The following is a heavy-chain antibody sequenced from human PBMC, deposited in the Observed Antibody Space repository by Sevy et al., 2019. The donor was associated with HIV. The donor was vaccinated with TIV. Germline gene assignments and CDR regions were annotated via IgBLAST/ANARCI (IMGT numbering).Heavy chain of an antibody. D-gene: IGHD1-1*01. CDR1: GFSFSSHG. V-gene: IGHV3-30*03. Sequence: GGSLRLSCASSGFSFSSHGMHWVRQAPGKGLEWQSVISYDGNKKYYADSVKGRFTISRDNSKNTLYLQMNSLRPEDTAVYYCARDGGWYNYAPSDYWGQGTLVTVSS. CDR3: ARDGGWYNYAPSDY. CDR2: ISYDGNKK. J-gene: IGHJ4*02.